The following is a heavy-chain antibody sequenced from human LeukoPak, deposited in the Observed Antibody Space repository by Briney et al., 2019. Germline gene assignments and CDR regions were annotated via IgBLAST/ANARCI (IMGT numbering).Heavy chain of an antibody. V-gene: IGHV1-2*02. Sequence: EASVKVSCKASGYTFTGYYMHWVRQAPGQGLEWMGWINPNSGGTNYAQKFQGRVTMTRDTSISTAYMELSRLRSDDTAVYYCARDPVIVGANSFDSWGQGTLVTVSS. CDR2: INPNSGGT. CDR3: ARDPVIVGANSFDS. J-gene: IGHJ4*02. CDR1: GYTFTGYY. D-gene: IGHD1-26*01.